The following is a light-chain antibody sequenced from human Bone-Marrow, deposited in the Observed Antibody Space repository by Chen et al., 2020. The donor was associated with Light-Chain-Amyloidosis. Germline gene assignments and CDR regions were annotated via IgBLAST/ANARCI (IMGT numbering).Light chain of an antibody. V-gene: IGLV3-21*02. CDR2: DDS. J-gene: IGLJ3*02. Sequence: SYVLPQAPSVSVAPGQTARITCGGQNIAAKSVHWYQQRPGQAPVLVLYDDSDRPSGIPERLSGSNSGNTAALTISGVEAGDEADYYCQVYDSSSDHAWVFGGGTRLSVL. CDR1: NIAAKS. CDR3: QVYDSSSDHAWV.